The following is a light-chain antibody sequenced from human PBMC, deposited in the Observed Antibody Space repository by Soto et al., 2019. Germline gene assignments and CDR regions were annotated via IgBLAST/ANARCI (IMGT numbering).Light chain of an antibody. V-gene: IGKV3-20*01. CDR2: GAS. CDR1: QTISSSY. CDR3: QHYGNSPQT. J-gene: IGKJ1*01. Sequence: EIFLTQSPGTLSLSSGERTTLSFRTSQTISSSYLAWYQQTPGQAPRLLMYGASHRATGIPDRFSGSGSGTDFTLTISRLEPEDFAVYYCQHYGNSPQTFGQGTKVDI.